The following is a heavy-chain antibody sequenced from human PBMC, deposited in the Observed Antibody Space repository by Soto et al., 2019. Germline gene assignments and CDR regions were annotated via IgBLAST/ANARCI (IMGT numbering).Heavy chain of an antibody. CDR1: VYTITNYG. D-gene: IGHD1-20*01. Sequence: QVQLVQSGAEVKKPGASVKVSCKTSVYTITNYGFSWVRQAPGQGLEWMGWISPYNGNTNYAQKLQGRVTLTTDTSTSTAYMELRSLKSDDTAVYYCATQPYSGNWPEGNYFDYWGQGTLVTVSS. CDR3: ATQPYSGNWPEGNYFDY. CDR2: ISPYNGNT. V-gene: IGHV1-18*01. J-gene: IGHJ4*02.